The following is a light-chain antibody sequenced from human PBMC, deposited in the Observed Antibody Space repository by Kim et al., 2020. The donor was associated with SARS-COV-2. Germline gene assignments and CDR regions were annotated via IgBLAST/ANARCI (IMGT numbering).Light chain of an antibody. J-gene: IGLJ3*02. V-gene: IGLV3-19*01. Sequence: LGQTVRITCRGDSLRTFYASWYQQKPRQAPVLVLYGENDRPSGTPDRLSGSISGDTASLTITGILAEDEADYYCNSRDSSGDHQGVFGGGTQLTVL. CDR1: SLRTFY. CDR2: GEN. CDR3: NSRDSSGDHQGV.